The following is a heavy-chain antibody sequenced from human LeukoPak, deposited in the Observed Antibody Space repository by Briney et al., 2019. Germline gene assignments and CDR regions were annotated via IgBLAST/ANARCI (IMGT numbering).Heavy chain of an antibody. V-gene: IGHV4-59*01. D-gene: IGHD3-10*01. CDR3: ARAHYYASGSYWNWFDP. Sequence: ETLSLTCTVSGGSISSYYWSWIRQPPGKGLEWIGYIYYSGSTNYNPSVKSRVTISVDTSKNQFSLKLSSVTAADTAVYYCARAHYYASGSYWNWFDPWGQGTLVTVSS. J-gene: IGHJ5*02. CDR2: IYYSGST. CDR1: GGSISSYY.